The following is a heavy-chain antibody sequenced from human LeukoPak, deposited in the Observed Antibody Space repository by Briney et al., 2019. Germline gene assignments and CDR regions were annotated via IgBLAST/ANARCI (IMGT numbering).Heavy chain of an antibody. J-gene: IGHJ6*03. Sequence: GASVKVSCKASGYTLTSYAMNWVRQAPGQGLEWMGWINANTGNPTYAQGFTGRFVFSLDTSVSTAYLQISSLKAEDTAVYYCARDRIKGDYYYYYMDVWGKGTTVTVSS. V-gene: IGHV7-4-1*02. CDR3: ARDRIKGDYYYYYMDV. CDR2: INANTGNP. D-gene: IGHD2-15*01. CDR1: GYTLTSYA.